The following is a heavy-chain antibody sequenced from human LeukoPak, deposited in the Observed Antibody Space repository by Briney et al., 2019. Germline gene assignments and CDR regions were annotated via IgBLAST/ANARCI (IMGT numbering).Heavy chain of an antibody. J-gene: IGHJ4*02. Sequence: SETLSLTCAVSGGPISSSNWWSWVRQPPGKGLEWIGEIYHSGSTNYNPSLKSRVTISVDKSKNQFSPKLSSVTAADTAVYYCAREYTMVRGVIGYWGQGTLVTVSS. D-gene: IGHD3-10*01. CDR1: GGPISSSNW. V-gene: IGHV4-4*02. CDR3: AREYTMVRGVIGY. CDR2: IYHSGST.